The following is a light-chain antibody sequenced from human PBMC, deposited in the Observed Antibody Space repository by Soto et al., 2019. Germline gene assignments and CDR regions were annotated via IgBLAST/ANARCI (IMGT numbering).Light chain of an antibody. CDR3: QQYNSYWT. Sequence: DIQMTQSPSTLSASVGDRVTITCRASQSISSWLAWYQQKPGKAPKLLIYKASSLESGVQSRFSGSGSGTEFTLTISNLQPDDFATYYCQQYNSYWTFGQGTKVEIK. CDR1: QSISSW. V-gene: IGKV1-5*03. J-gene: IGKJ1*01. CDR2: KAS.